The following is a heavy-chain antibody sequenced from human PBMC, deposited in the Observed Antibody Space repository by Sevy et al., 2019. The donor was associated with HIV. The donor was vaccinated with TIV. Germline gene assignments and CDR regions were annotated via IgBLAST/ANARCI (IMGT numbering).Heavy chain of an antibody. Sequence: GEALKISCAASGFTFTEFVMSWVRQAPGKGLEWVSTINSGGGSTYYADSVKGRFTISRDNSQNTLDLQMNSLRAEDTAVYYCAKDVVGGYYDSSGYSDHWGQGTLVTVS. J-gene: IGHJ4*02. V-gene: IGHV3-23*01. D-gene: IGHD3-22*01. CDR1: GFTFTEFV. CDR3: AKDVVGGYYDSSGYSDH. CDR2: INSGGGST.